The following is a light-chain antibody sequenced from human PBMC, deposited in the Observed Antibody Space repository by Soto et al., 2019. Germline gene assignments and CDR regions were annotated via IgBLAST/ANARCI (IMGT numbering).Light chain of an antibody. CDR1: SSEVGGFNY. CDR3: SSYTTSNTLV. Sequence: QSALTQPASVSGSPGQSITISCTGTSSEVGGFNYVSWYQQFPGKAPKLMIYEVSNRPSGVSNRFSGSKSGNTASLTISGLQAEDEGDYYCSSYTTSNTLVFGTGTKVTVL. J-gene: IGLJ1*01. V-gene: IGLV2-14*01. CDR2: EVS.